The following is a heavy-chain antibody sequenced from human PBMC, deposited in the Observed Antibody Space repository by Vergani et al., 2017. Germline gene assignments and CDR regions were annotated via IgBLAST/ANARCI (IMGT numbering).Heavy chain of an antibody. CDR3: GRVADVYGLGSRLLDL. J-gene: IGHJ5*02. Sequence: QVRLQESGPGLVKPSETLSLTCSVSGGSMSGYYWSWIRQPPGKELEWIGYMYHSGSTNYNPPLETRVTISGDTSKNQFSLKLNSVTAADTAVYYCGRVADVYGLGSRLLDLWGQGILVTVSS. CDR1: GGSMSGYY. D-gene: IGHD3-10*01. V-gene: IGHV4-59*01. CDR2: MYHSGST.